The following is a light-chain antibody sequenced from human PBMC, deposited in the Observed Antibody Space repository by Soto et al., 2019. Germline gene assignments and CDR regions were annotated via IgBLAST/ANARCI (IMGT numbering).Light chain of an antibody. CDR3: QQRSNLPPT. J-gene: IGKJ5*01. CDR2: DAS. CDR1: QFIDRY. Sequence: EIVLTQSPATLSLSPGERANLSCRASQFIDRYVAWYRQIPGQAPRLLIYDASNRATGIPDRFSGGGSVTDFTLTISSLEPEDFAVYYCQQRSNLPPTFGQVTRLEIK. V-gene: IGKV3-11*01.